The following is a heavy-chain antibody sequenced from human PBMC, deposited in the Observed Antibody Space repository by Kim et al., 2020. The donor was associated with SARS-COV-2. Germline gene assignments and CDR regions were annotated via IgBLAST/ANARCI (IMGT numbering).Heavy chain of an antibody. D-gene: IGHD3-22*01. CDR3: ARQITMIVVAHDY. V-gene: IGHV4-39*01. Sequence: YNPSLKSRVTISVDTSKNQFSLKLSSVTAADTAVYYCARQITMIVVAHDYWGQGTLVTVSS. J-gene: IGHJ4*02.